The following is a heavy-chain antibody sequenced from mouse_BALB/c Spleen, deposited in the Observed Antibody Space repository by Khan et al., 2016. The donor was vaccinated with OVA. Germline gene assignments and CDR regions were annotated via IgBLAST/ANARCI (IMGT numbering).Heavy chain of an antibody. D-gene: IGHD2-3*01. V-gene: IGHV3-2*02. CDR3: ARDGSRYNYAMDY. Sequence: VQLKESGPGLVNPSQSLSLTCTVTGYSITSDYAWNWIRQFPGNKLEWMGYINYSGSTNYNPALKNRISITRDTSKNQFFLQLNSLTTEDTATYYFARDGSRYNYAMDYWGQGTSVTVSS. J-gene: IGHJ4*01. CDR1: GYSITSDYA. CDR2: INYSGST.